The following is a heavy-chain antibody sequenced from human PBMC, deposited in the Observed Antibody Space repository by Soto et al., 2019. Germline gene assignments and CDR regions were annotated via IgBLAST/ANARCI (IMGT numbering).Heavy chain of an antibody. V-gene: IGHV3-30-3*01. Sequence: QVQLVESGGGVVQPGRSLRLSCAASGFTFSSYAMHWVRQAPGKGLEWVAVISYDGSNKYYADSVKGRFTISRDNSKNTLYLQMNSLRAEDTAVYYCARDKGDSSGWTYYYYYYGMDVW. CDR1: GFTFSSYA. J-gene: IGHJ6*01. CDR3: ARDKGDSSGWTYYYYYYGMDV. CDR2: ISYDGSNK. D-gene: IGHD6-19*01.